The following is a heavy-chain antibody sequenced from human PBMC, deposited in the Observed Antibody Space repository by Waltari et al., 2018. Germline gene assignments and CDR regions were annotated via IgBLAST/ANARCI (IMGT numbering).Heavy chain of an antibody. Sequence: QVQLVESGGGVVQPGRSLRLSCAASGFTFSSYGMHWVRQAPGKGLEWVALISYDGSNKYYADSVKGRFTISRDNSKNTLYLHMNSLRAEDTAVYYCAKTIRNAFDIWGQGTMVTVSS. CDR2: ISYDGSNK. J-gene: IGHJ3*02. CDR1: GFTFSSYG. V-gene: IGHV3-30*18. CDR3: AKTIRNAFDI.